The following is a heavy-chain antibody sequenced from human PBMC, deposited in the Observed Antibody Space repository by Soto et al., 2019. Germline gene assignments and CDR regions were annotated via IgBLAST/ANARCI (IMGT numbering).Heavy chain of an antibody. CDR3: ARRFVAVVIKGWGY. V-gene: IGHV4-59*04. D-gene: IGHD3-22*01. CDR2: IYYNGNA. J-gene: IGHJ4*02. CDR1: GGSISSYY. Sequence: PSETLSLTCTVSGGSISSYYWSWIRQPPGKGLEWIGYIYYNGNAYYNPSLKSRVTMSVDTSKNQFSLKLISVTAADTAVYYCARRFVAVVIKGWGYWGQGTLVTVSS.